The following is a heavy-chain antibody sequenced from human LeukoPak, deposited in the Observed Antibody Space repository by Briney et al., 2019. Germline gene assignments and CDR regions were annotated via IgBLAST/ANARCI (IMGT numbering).Heavy chain of an antibody. J-gene: IGHJ6*02. CDR1: GFTFSDYY. Sequence: GGSLRLSCAASGFTFSDYYMNWVRQAPGKGLEWVSYISSSSSSIYYVDSVKGRFTVSRDNAKNSLYLQMNSLRAEDAAVYYCARVGPYYYYYGMDVWGQGTTVTVSS. CDR2: ISSSSSSI. D-gene: IGHD1-26*01. CDR3: ARVGPYYYYYGMDV. V-gene: IGHV3-11*04.